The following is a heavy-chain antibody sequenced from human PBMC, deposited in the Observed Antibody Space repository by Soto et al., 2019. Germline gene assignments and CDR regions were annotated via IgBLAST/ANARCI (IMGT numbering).Heavy chain of an antibody. CDR1: GFTCSSYA. V-gene: IGHV3-23*01. D-gene: IGHD2-15*01. Sequence: EVQLLESGGGLVQPGGTLRLSCAASGFTCSSYAMSWVRQAPGKRLEWVSDISGSGGSTYYADSVKGRFTISSDNSKNTLYLQMNSLRAEDTAVYYCAKDQSLYCSGGSCYRAFDYLGQGTLVTVSS. CDR3: AKDQSLYCSGGSCYRAFDY. CDR2: ISGSGGST. J-gene: IGHJ4*02.